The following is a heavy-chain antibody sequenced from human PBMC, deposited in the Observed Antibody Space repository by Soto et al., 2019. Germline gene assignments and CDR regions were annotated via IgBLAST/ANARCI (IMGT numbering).Heavy chain of an antibody. V-gene: IGHV1-69*01. J-gene: IGHJ4*02. CDR1: GGTFNSYT. CDR3: ARERASGNHDF. Sequence: QVQLVQSEAEVKKPGSSLRLSCRTSGGTFNSYTINWVRRAPGQGLEGVGGIMAIFEKRNYPQRFLGRVTITADESTSTAYLELSGLTIEDTAVYYCARERASGNHDFWGQGTPVTVSS. D-gene: IGHD1-1*01. CDR2: IMAIFEKR.